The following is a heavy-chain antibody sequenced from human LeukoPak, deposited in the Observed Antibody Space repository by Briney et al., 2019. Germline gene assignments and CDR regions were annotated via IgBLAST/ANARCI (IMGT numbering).Heavy chain of an antibody. CDR1: GFTVSSND. CDR2: IYSGGST. CDR3: ARESSGYFDY. Sequence: GGSLRLSCAASGFTVSSNDMSWVRQAPGKRLEWVSIIYSGGSTYYADSVKGRFTISRDNSKNTLYLQMNSLRAEDTAVYYCARESSGYFDYWGQGTLVTVSS. V-gene: IGHV3-53*01. D-gene: IGHD3-22*01. J-gene: IGHJ4*02.